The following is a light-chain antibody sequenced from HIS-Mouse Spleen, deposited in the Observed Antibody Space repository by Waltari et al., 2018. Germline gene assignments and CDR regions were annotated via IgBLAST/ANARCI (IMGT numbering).Light chain of an antibody. V-gene: IGLV3-10*01. Sequence: SYELTQPPSVSVSPGQTARLTFSGDALPKKYAYWYQQKSGQAPVLVIYEDSKRPTGITEIFSESSSGTMATLTSSGAQVEDEADYYCYSTDSSGNHRVFGGGTKLTVL. CDR2: EDS. CDR1: ALPKKY. CDR3: YSTDSSGNHRV. J-gene: IGLJ2*01.